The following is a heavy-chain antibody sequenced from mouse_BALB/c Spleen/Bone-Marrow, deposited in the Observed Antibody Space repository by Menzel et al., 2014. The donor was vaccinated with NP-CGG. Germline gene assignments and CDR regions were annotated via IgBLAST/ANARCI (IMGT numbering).Heavy chain of an antibody. V-gene: IGHV3-2*02. Sequence: EVHLVESGPGLVKPSRSLSLTCTVTGYSITSDYAWNWIRQFPGNKLEWMGYISYSGSTSYNPSLKSRISITRDTSKNQFFLQLNSVTTEDTATYYCARYDYDVGYFDYWGQGTTLTVSS. CDR1: GYSITSDYA. CDR2: ISYSGST. D-gene: IGHD2-4*01. J-gene: IGHJ2*01. CDR3: ARYDYDVGYFDY.